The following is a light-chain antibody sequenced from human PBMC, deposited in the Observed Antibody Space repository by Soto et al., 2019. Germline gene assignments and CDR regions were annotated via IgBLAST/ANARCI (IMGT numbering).Light chain of an antibody. V-gene: IGKV1-5*03. CDR3: QQLFDSPIT. CDR2: SAS. CDR1: QSISKW. Sequence: IQMTQSPSTLSASVVDIVTIACLASQSISKWLAWYQQKPGQAPKLLIYSASSLESGVPSRFSATVSGTEFSLTITSLQPEDFATYYCQQLFDSPITFGQGTRLEI. J-gene: IGKJ5*01.